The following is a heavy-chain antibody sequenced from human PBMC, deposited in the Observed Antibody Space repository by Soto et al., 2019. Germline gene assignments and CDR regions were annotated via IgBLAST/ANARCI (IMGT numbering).Heavy chain of an antibody. CDR2: IYYSGST. J-gene: IGHJ5*02. V-gene: IGHV4-59*01. CDR3: AKGGSSRFDP. CDR1: GGSISSYY. D-gene: IGHD1-26*01. Sequence: SSETLSLTCTVSGGSISSYYWSWIRQPPGKGLEWIGYIYYSGSTNYNPSLKSRVTISVDTSKNQFSLKLSSVTAADTAVYYCAKGGSSRFDPWGQGTLVTAPQ.